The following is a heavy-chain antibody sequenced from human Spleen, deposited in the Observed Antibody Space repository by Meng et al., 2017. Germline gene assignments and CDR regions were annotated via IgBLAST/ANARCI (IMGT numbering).Heavy chain of an antibody. CDR3: ARGLHTGDDY. CDR1: GGSFSGHY. J-gene: IGHJ4*02. V-gene: IGHV4-34*01. D-gene: IGHD1-26*01. Sequence: GSLRLSCAVYGGSFSGHYWSWIRQPPGKGLEWIGEISHRGHTNYNPSLKSRVTISVDTSKNQFSLKLRSVTAADTAVYYCARGLHTGDDYWGQGRLVTVSS. CDR2: ISHRGHT.